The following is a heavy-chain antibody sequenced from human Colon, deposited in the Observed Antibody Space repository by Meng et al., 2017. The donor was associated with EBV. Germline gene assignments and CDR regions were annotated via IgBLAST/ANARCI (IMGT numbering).Heavy chain of an antibody. CDR3: ARRPTGIDY. Sequence: VRLQPRGARLLKPSETLSLTFSVKVWSLSGAYWNWIRQPPGKGLEWIGEIIHGGSPSYNPSLKSRVTISIDTSKNQLSLMLSSVTAADTAVYYCARRPTGIDYWGQGTLVTVSS. J-gene: IGHJ4*02. V-gene: IGHV4-34*12. D-gene: IGHD2-8*02. CDR2: IIHGGSP. CDR1: VWSLSGAY.